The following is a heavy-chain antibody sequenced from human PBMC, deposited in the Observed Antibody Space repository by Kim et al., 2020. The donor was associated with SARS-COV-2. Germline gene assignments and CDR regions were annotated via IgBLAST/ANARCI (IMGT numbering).Heavy chain of an antibody. V-gene: IGHV3-21*01. CDR1: GFTFSSYS. J-gene: IGHJ4*02. D-gene: IGHD3-3*01. Sequence: GGSLRLSCAASGFTFSSYSMNWVRQAPGKGLEWVSSISSSSSNIYYADSVKGRFTISRDNTKNSLYLQMNSLRAEDTAVYYCAMDCLEGDDVWSGYDYWGQGTLVTVSS. CDR2: ISSSSSNI. CDR3: AMDCLEGDDVWSGYDY.